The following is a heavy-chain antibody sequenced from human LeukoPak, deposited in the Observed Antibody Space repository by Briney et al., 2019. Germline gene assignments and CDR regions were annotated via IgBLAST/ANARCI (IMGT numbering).Heavy chain of an antibody. CDR1: GGTFSSYA. V-gene: IGHV1-69*05. D-gene: IGHD5-18*01. J-gene: IGHJ4*02. Sequence: ASVKVSCKASGGTFSSYAISWVRQAPGQGLEWMGRIIPIFGTANYAQKFQGRVTITTDESTSTAYMELSSLRSEDTAVYYCARDWLGYNYDYYFDYWGQRTMVTVSS. CDR2: IIPIFGTA. CDR3: ARDWLGYNYDYYFDY.